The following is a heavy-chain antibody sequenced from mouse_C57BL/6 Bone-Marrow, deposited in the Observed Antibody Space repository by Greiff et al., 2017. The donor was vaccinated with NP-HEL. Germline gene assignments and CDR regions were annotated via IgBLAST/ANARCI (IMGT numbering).Heavy chain of an antibody. J-gene: IGHJ4*01. D-gene: IGHD1-1*01. Sequence: EVQLVESGGGLVKPGGSLKLSCAASGFTFSSYAMSWVRQTPDKRLEWVATISDGGSYTYSPDNVKGRFTIARDNAKNNLYLQMRHLKSEDTAMYYCARENYYGYYAMDYWGQGTSGTVSS. CDR3: ARENYYGYYAMDY. CDR2: ISDGGSYT. CDR1: GFTFSSYA. V-gene: IGHV5-4*01.